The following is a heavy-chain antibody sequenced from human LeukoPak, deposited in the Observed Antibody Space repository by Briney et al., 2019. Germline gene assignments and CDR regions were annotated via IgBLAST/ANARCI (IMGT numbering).Heavy chain of an antibody. CDR2: INPNSGGT. CDR1: GYTFTCYY. CDR3: ARDLRGAVAGLDY. V-gene: IGHV1-2*06. Sequence: ASVQVSCKASGYTFTCYYMHWVRQAPGQGLEWMGRINPNSGGTNYAQKFQGRVTMTRDTSISTAYMELSRLRSDDTAVYYCARDLRGAVAGLDYWGQGTLVTVSS. D-gene: IGHD6-19*01. J-gene: IGHJ4*02.